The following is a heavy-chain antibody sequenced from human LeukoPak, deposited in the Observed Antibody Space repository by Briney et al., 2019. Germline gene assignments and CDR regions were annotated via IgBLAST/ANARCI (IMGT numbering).Heavy chain of an antibody. J-gene: IGHJ4*02. CDR2: IYYSGST. CDR3: AREAYCGGDCYSGDY. Sequence: SETLSLTCTVSGGSMSSSSYYWGWIRQPPGRGLEWIGSIYYSGSTYYNPSLKSRVTISVDTSENQFSLKLSSVTAADTAVYYCAREAYCGGDCYSGDYWGQGTLVTVSS. V-gene: IGHV4-39*02. CDR1: GGSMSSSSYY. D-gene: IGHD2-21*02.